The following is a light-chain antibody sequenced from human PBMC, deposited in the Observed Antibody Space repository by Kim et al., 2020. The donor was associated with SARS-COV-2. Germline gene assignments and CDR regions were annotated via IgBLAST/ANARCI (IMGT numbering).Light chain of an antibody. CDR1: SLRSYY. Sequence: SSELTQDPAVSMALGQTVRITCQGDSLRSYYASWYQQKPGQAPVLVIYGKNNRPSGIPDRFSGSSSGNTASLTITGAQAEDEADYYCNSRDSSGNHLVVF. V-gene: IGLV3-19*01. CDR3: NSRDSSGNHLVV. J-gene: IGLJ2*01. CDR2: GKN.